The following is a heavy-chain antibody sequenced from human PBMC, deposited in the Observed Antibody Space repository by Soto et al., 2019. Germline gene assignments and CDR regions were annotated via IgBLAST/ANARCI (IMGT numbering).Heavy chain of an antibody. J-gene: IGHJ6*02. CDR2: IIPIFGTA. Sequence: GASVKVSCKASGGTFSSYAISWVRQAPGQGLEWMGGIIPIFGTANYAQKFQGRVTITADESTSTAYMDLSSLRSEDTAVYYCVKDDRYPGYSSSWYGPGPRYYYYGMDVWGQGTTVTVSS. CDR1: GGTFSSYA. CDR3: VKDDRYPGYSSSWYGPGPRYYYYGMDV. D-gene: IGHD6-13*01. V-gene: IGHV1-69*13.